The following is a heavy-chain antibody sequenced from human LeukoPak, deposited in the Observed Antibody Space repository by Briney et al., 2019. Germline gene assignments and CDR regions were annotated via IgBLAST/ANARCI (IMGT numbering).Heavy chain of an antibody. D-gene: IGHD3-10*01. Sequence: PSETLSLTCAVYGGSFSGYYWSWIRQPPGKGLEWIGEINHSGSTNYNPSLKSRVTISVDTSKNQFSLKLNSVTPEDTAVYYCTRDQVTMVRGVPEIYYYYMDVWGKGTTVTVSS. J-gene: IGHJ6*03. CDR3: TRDQVTMVRGVPEIYYYYMDV. CDR2: INHSGST. CDR1: GGSFSGYY. V-gene: IGHV4-34*01.